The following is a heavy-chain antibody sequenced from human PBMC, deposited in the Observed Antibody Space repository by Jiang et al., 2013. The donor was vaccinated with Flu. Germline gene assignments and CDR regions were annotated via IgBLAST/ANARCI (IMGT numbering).Heavy chain of an antibody. Sequence: SLTCTVSGGSISSYYWSWIRQPPGKGLEWIGYIYYSGSTNYNPSLKSRVTISVDTSKNQFSLKLSSVTAADTAVYYCARSLSGSGSYYSWFLDFDYWGQGTLVTVSS. CDR3: ARSLSGSGSYYSWFLDFDY. V-gene: IGHV4-59*01. J-gene: IGHJ4*02. CDR2: IYYSGST. CDR1: GGSISSYY. D-gene: IGHD3-10*01.